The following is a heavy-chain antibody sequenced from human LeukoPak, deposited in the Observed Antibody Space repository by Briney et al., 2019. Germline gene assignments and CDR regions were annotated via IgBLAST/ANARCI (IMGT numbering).Heavy chain of an antibody. Sequence: GGSLRLSCAASGFTFSHYWMNWIRQAPGIGLEWVANINPDGSYKRYVDSAKDRFVVSRDNAKNSLYLQMSGLRVEDTAVYYCAALGDGGNDWGQGTLVTVSS. D-gene: IGHD3-16*01. CDR1: GFTFSHYW. CDR2: INPDGSYK. CDR3: AALGDGGND. V-gene: IGHV3-7*05. J-gene: IGHJ4*02.